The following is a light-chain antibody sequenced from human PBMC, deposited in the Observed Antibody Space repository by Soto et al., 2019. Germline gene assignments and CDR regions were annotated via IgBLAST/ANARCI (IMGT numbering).Light chain of an antibody. V-gene: IGKV4-1*01. CDR1: QSVLYSSNNKNC. CDR3: QQYYSPPWT. CDR2: WAS. Sequence: DIVMTQSPDSLAVSLGERATINCKSSQSVLYSSNNKNCLAWYQQKPGQPPKLLIYWASTRESGVPDRFSGSGSGTDFTLTISRLQAEDVAVYYCQQYYSPPWTFGQGTKVEIK. J-gene: IGKJ1*01.